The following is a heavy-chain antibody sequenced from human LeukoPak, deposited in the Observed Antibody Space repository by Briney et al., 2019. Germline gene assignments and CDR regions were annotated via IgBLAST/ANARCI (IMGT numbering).Heavy chain of an antibody. CDR1: GGSINSGDYS. CDR2: IYRSGTT. J-gene: IGHJ4*02. D-gene: IGHD2-2*01. CDR3: ARGDQGIDY. V-gene: IGHV4-30-2*01. Sequence: PSETLSLTCDVSGGSINSGDYSWNWIRQPPGKGLEWIGNIYRSGTTYYNPSFKSRVTISVDRSKNQFSLKLSSVTAADTAVYHCARGDQGIDYWGQGTLVTVSS.